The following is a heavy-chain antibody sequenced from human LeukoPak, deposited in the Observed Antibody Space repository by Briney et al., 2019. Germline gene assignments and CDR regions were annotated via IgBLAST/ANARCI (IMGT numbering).Heavy chain of an antibody. CDR2: ITWNGFST. CDR1: GFTFDDYA. V-gene: IGHV3-43D*03. J-gene: IGHJ4*02. D-gene: IGHD6-19*01. Sequence: GGSLRLSCEASGFTFDDYAMHWVRQTPEKGLEWLGLITWNGFSTYYADSVRGRFTISRDNSKNPLYLQMNSLSTDDTALYYCAKDYGYSNDWYLIDYWGQGTLVTVSS. CDR3: AKDYGYSNDWYLIDY.